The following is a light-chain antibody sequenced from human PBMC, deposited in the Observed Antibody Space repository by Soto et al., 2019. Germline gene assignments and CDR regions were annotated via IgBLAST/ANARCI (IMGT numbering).Light chain of an antibody. V-gene: IGKV3-15*01. CDR2: GAS. CDR3: QHYNNWPRT. J-gene: IGKJ1*01. Sequence: EIVMTQSPATLSVSPVERATLSCRASQSVSSNLAWYQQKPGQAPRLLIYGASTRATGIPARFSGSGSGTEFTLTISGLQSEDFAVYYCQHYNNWPRTFGQGTKV. CDR1: QSVSSN.